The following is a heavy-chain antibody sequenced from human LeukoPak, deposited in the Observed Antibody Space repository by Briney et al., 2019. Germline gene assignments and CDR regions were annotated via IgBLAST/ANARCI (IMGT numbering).Heavy chain of an antibody. J-gene: IGHJ4*02. Sequence: ASVKVSCKASGYTFTGYCMHWVRQAPGQGLEWMGWINPNSGGTNYAQKFQGRVTMTRDTSISTAYMELSRLRSDDTAVYYCARGMYYDILTGYDRWGQGTLVTVSS. CDR3: ARGMYYDILTGYDR. D-gene: IGHD3-9*01. CDR1: GYTFTGYC. CDR2: INPNSGGT. V-gene: IGHV1-2*02.